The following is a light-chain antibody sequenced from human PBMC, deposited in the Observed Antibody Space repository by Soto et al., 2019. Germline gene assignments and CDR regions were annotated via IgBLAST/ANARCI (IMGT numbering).Light chain of an antibody. CDR3: SSYTSSSTPYV. Sequence: QSVLTQPASVSGSPGQSITISCTGTSSDVGGYNYVSWYQQHPGKAPKVMIYDVSNRPPGVSNRFSGSKSGNTASLTISGLQAEDEADYYCSSYTSSSTPYVFGTGTKVTVL. V-gene: IGLV2-14*01. CDR1: SSDVGGYNY. J-gene: IGLJ1*01. CDR2: DVS.